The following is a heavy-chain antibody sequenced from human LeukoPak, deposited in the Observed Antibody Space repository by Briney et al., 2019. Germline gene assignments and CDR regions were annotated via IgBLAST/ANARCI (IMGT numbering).Heavy chain of an antibody. CDR2: ISINGSIT. J-gene: IGHJ5*02. Sequence: PGGSLRLSCAASGFTFGSYEMNWVRQAPGKGLEWVSYISINGSITYYADSVKGRFTISRDNAKNSLYLQMNSLRAEDTAVYYCAGKSSGSYASWGQGTLVTVSS. CDR1: GFTFGSYE. D-gene: IGHD3-10*01. CDR3: AGKSSGSYAS. V-gene: IGHV3-48*03.